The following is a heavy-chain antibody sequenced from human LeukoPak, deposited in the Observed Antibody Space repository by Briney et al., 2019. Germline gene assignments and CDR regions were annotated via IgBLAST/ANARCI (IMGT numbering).Heavy chain of an antibody. V-gene: IGHV4-34*01. CDR3: AAGSYYDY. Sequence: SETLSLTCAVYGGSFSGYYWSWVRQPPGKGLEWIGEINHSGSTNYNPSLKSQVTISVDTSKNQFSLKLSSVTAADTAVYYCAAGSYYDYWGQGTLVTVSS. D-gene: IGHD1-26*01. CDR2: INHSGST. CDR1: GGSFSGYY. J-gene: IGHJ4*02.